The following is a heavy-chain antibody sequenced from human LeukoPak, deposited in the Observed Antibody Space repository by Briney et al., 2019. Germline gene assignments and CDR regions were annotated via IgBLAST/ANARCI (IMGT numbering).Heavy chain of an antibody. D-gene: IGHD5-24*01. CDR3: AKGPLEMAKGDSDY. V-gene: IGHV3-33*06. CDR1: GFTFSSYG. CDR2: IWYDGSNK. Sequence: GGSLRLSCAASGFTFSSYGMHWVRQAPGKGLEWVAVIWYDGSNKYYVDSVKGRFTISRDNSKNTLYLQMNSLRAEDTAVYYCAKGPLEMAKGDSDYWGQGTLVTVSS. J-gene: IGHJ4*02.